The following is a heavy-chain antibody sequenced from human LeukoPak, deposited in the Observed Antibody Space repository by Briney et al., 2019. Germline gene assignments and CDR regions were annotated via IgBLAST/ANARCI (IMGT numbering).Heavy chain of an antibody. CDR3: LRQGVGSPPR. J-gene: IGHJ4*02. CDR1: GFTVTGND. Sequence: QPGGSLRLSCAASGFTVTGNDMNWVRQAPGKGLEWVSLIYAGGGGCAYYADSVRGRFTGSRDDSKNTLDLQMNSLKPDDTAIYYCLRQGVGSPPRWGQGTLVTVSS. V-gene: IGHV3-53*05. D-gene: IGHD1-26*01. CDR2: IYAGGGGCA.